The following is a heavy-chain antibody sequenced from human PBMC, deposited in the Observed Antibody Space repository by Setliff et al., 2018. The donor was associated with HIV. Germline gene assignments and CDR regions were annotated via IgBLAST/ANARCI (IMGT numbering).Heavy chain of an antibody. Sequence: SCKGSGYSFTSYWIGWVRQMPGKGLEWMGIIYPGDSDTRYSPSFQGQVTISADKSISTAYLQWSSLKASDTAMYYCARHRGAGPYYYYMDVWGKGTTVTVSS. V-gene: IGHV5-51*01. CDR3: ARHRGAGPYYYYMDV. CDR1: GYSFTSYW. J-gene: IGHJ6*03. CDR2: IYPGDSDT. D-gene: IGHD3-16*01.